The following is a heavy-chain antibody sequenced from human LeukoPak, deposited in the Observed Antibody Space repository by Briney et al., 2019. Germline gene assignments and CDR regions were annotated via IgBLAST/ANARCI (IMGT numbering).Heavy chain of an antibody. CDR2: IYHSGTT. J-gene: IGHJ3*02. V-gene: IGHV4-38-2*02. CDR1: GGSFSGYY. Sequence: SETLSLTCAVYGGSFSGYYWGWIRQPPGRGLEWIGSIYHSGTTSYNPSLKSRVTISVDTSKNQFSLKLSSVTAADTAVYYCAREFNSGAFDIWGQGTMVTVSS. D-gene: IGHD4-23*01. CDR3: AREFNSGAFDI.